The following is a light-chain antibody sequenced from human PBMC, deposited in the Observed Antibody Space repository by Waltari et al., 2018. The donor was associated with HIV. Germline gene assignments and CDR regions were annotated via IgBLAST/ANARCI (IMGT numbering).Light chain of an antibody. Sequence: EIVLTQSPGTLSLSPGERATLSCRASQSVDSSFLGWYQQKPGQAPRLLIFGASSRATGTPDRFSGSGSGTDFTLTVSRLEPEDFAVYYWQQHDIYTWTFGPGTRVDIK. CDR2: GAS. CDR3: QQHDIYTWT. CDR1: QSVDSSF. J-gene: IGKJ1*01. V-gene: IGKV3-20*01.